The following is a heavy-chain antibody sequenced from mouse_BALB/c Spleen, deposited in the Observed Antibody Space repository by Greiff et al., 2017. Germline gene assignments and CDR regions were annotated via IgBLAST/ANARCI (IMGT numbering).Heavy chain of an antibody. CDR1: GFAFSSYD. D-gene: IGHD1-1*01. J-gene: IGHJ3*01. CDR2: ISSGGGST. Sequence: QRVESGGGLVKPGGSLKLSCAASGFAFSSYDMSWVRQTPEKRLEWVAYISSGGGSTYYPDTVKGRFTISRDNAKNTLYLQMSSLKSEDTAMYYCARLYGSSTWFAYWGQGTLVTVSA. V-gene: IGHV5-12-1*01. CDR3: ARLYGSSTWFAY.